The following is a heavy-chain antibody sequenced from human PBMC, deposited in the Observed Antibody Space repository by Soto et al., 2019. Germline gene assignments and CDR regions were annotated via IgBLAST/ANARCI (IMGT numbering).Heavy chain of an antibody. CDR2: IYYIGNT. CDR3: ARDSWSHWFDP. J-gene: IGHJ5*02. D-gene: IGHD1-26*01. V-gene: IGHV4-61*01. CDR1: GSSVSSGSYY. Sequence: QVQLQESGPGLVKPSETLSLTCTVSGSSVSSGSYYWSWIRQPPGKGLEWIGYIYYIGNTNYNPSLKSRVTISVDTSKNQFSLKLSSVTAADTAVYYCARDSWSHWFDPWGQGTLVTVSS.